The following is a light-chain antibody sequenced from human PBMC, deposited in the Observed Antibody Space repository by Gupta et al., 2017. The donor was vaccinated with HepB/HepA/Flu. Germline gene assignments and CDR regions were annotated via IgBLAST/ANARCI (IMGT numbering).Light chain of an antibody. CDR1: QSVSSN. CDR2: GAS. J-gene: IGKJ4*01. V-gene: IGKV3-15*01. CDR3: QQYKKWPPLT. Sequence: EIVMTQSPATLSVSPGERATLSCRASQSVSSNLAWYQQKPGQAPRLLIYGASTRATGIPARFSGTGSGTEFTLTISSRQSEDLAVYYCQQYKKWPPLTFGGGTKVEIK.